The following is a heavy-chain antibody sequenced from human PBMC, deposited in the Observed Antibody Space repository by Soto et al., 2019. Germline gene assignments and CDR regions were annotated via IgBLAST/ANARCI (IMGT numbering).Heavy chain of an antibody. D-gene: IGHD6-6*01. CDR1: GGSISSGGYF. CDR2: IYYSGST. Sequence: QVQLQESGPGLVKPSQTPSLTCTVSGGSISSGGYFWSWIRQHPGKGLEWIGFIYYSGSTYYNPSLKSRVTISVDTSKNQFSLKLSSVTAADTAVYYCAREGAAPYYYYGMDVWGQGTTVTVSS. J-gene: IGHJ6*02. V-gene: IGHV4-31*03. CDR3: AREGAAPYYYYGMDV.